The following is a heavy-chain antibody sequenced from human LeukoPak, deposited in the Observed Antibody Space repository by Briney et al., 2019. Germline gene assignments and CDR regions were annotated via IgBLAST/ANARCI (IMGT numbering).Heavy chain of an antibody. CDR3: AREDYDDSVYSPLDF. CDR2: NIPVFGTP. D-gene: IGHD5/OR15-5a*01. Sequence: SVKVSCTASGGSFSSSSIGWVRLAPGQGLEWMGGNIPVFGTPSYAQSFQGRVTITADDSTKTAYMELHSLRSGDTAIYYCAREDYDDSVYSPLDFWGQGTLVAVSS. J-gene: IGHJ4*02. CDR1: GGSFSSSS. V-gene: IGHV1-69*13.